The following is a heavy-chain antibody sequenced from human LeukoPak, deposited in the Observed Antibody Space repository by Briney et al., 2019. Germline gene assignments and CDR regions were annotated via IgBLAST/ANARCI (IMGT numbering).Heavy chain of an antibody. Sequence: GASVTVSCKASGYTFTGYYMHWVRQAPGQGLEWMGWINPNSGGTNYAQKFQGRVTMTRDTSISTAYMELRSLRSDDTAVYYCARESLREYYDFWSGSGYFDYWGQGTLVTVSS. V-gene: IGHV1-2*02. CDR3: ARESLREYYDFWSGSGYFDY. CDR2: INPNSGGT. J-gene: IGHJ4*02. CDR1: GYTFTGYY. D-gene: IGHD3-3*01.